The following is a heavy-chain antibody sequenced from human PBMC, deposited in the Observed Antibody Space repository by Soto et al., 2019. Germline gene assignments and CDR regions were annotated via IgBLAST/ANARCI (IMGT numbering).Heavy chain of an antibody. Sequence: QVQLVQSGAEVKKPGASVKVSCKASGYTFTSYAMHWVRQAPGQRLEWMGWINAGNGNTKYSQKFQGRVTITRDTSASTDYMELSSLRSEDTAVYYCASLGNYDFWSGYQSLDYWGQGTLVTVSS. CDR3: ASLGNYDFWSGYQSLDY. CDR1: GYTFTSYA. J-gene: IGHJ4*02. D-gene: IGHD3-3*01. CDR2: INAGNGNT. V-gene: IGHV1-3*01.